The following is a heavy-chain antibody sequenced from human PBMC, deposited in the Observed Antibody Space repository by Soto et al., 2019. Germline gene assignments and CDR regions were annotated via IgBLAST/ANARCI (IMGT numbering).Heavy chain of an antibody. V-gene: IGHV4-31*03. CDR1: GGSISSGGYY. CDR3: AREGDYCTGGSRYRWFDP. J-gene: IGHJ5*02. D-gene: IGHD2-15*01. Sequence: SETLSLTCTVSGGSISSGGYYWSWIRQHPGKGLEWIGYIYYSGSTYYNPSLKTRVTISLDTSKNQFSLKLSSVTAADTAVYYCAREGDYCTGGSRYRWFDPWGQGTLVTVSS. CDR2: IYYSGST.